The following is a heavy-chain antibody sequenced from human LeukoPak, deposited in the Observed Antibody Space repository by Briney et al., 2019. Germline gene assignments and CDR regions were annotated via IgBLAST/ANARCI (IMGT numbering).Heavy chain of an antibody. CDR3: VGSSGWYRWFDP. J-gene: IGHJ5*02. D-gene: IGHD6-19*01. CDR1: GGSISSSSYY. V-gene: IGHV4-39*01. Sequence: SETLSLTCTVSGGSISSSSYYWGWIRQPPGKGLEWIGSIYYSGSTYYNPSLKSRVTTSVDTSKNQFSLKLSSVTAADTAVYYCVGSSGWYRWFDPWGQGTLVTVSS. CDR2: IYYSGST.